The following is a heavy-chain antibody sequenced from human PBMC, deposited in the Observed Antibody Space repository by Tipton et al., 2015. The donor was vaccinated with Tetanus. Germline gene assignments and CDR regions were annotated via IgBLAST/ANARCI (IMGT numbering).Heavy chain of an antibody. CDR1: GYTFSSKD. Sequence: QSGAEVKKPGASVKVSCKASGYTFSSKDINWVRQATGQGLEWMGWMNPNSGNTGYAHKFQGRVTMTRATSISTAYMELSSLRSEDTAVYYCAREGNSGGFQTFDYWGQRHLVTVSS. D-gene: IGHD6-19*01. V-gene: IGHV1-8*01. CDR3: AREGNSGGFQTFDY. J-gene: IGHJ4*02. CDR2: MNPNSGNT.